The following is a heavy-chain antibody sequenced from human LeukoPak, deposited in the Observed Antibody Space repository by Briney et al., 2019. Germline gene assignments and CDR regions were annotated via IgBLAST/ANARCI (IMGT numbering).Heavy chain of an antibody. CDR2: IYSGGST. J-gene: IGHJ4*02. CDR1: GFTVSSNY. Sequence: PGGSLRLSCAASGFTVSSNYMSWVRQAPGKGLEWVSVIYSGGSTYYADSVKGRFTISRDNSKNTLYLQMNSLRAEDTAVYYCAKDKYSGSYHSTPADYWGQGTLVTVSS. V-gene: IGHV3-53*01. D-gene: IGHD1-26*01. CDR3: AKDKYSGSYHSTPADY.